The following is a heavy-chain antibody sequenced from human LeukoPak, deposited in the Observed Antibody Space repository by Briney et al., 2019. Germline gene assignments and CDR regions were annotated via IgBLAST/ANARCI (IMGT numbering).Heavy chain of an antibody. Sequence: SETLSLTCTVSGGSISSGGYYWGWIRQPPGKGLEWIGSIYYSGSTYYNPSLKSRVTISVDTSKNQFSLKLSSVTAADTAVYYCAREKRGGVRSLYDYWGQGTLVTVSS. CDR3: AREKRGGVRSLYDY. CDR1: GGSISSGGYY. J-gene: IGHJ4*02. D-gene: IGHD5/OR15-5a*01. V-gene: IGHV4-39*07. CDR2: IYYSGST.